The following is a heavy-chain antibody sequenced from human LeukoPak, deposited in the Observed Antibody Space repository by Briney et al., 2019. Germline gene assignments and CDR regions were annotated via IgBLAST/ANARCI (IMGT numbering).Heavy chain of an antibody. CDR2: INPKSGVT. CDR3: ARFVEAFDY. D-gene: IGHD2-15*01. Sequence: GASVKVSCKASGYTFTDYYMHWVRQAPGQGLEWMAWINPKSGVTAYAEKFQGRVTLTRDTSICTAYMELSRLRSDDTALYYCARFVEAFDYWGQGTLVTVSS. J-gene: IGHJ4*02. CDR1: GYTFTDYY. V-gene: IGHV1-2*02.